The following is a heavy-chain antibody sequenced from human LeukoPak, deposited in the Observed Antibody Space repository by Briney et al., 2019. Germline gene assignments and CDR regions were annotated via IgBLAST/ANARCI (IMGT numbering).Heavy chain of an antibody. CDR3: ARGEYGGAFDI. J-gene: IGHJ3*02. Sequence: PSETLSLTCTVSGGSISSYYWSWIRQPPGKGLEWIGYIYYSGSTNYNPSLKSRVTISVDTSKNQFSLKLSSVTAADTAVYYCARGEYGGAFDIWGQGTMVTVSS. V-gene: IGHV4-59*01. CDR1: GGSISSYY. D-gene: IGHD4-17*01. CDR2: IYYSGST.